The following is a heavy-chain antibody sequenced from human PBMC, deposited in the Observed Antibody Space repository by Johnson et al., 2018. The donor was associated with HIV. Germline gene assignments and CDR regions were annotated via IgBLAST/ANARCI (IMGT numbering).Heavy chain of an antibody. CDR2: IGPGGDT. CDR3: AKIPGANWGSPDDFDV. J-gene: IGHJ3*01. CDR1: GFTFSAYD. D-gene: IGHD7-27*01. Sequence: VQLVESGGGLVQPGGSLRLSCSASGFTFSAYDMHWVRQATGQGLEWVSTIGPGGDTYYPGSVKGRFTISRDNSKDTLYLEMNSLRVEDTAVYYCAKIPGANWGSPDDFDVWGQGTMVTVSS. V-gene: IGHV3-13*01.